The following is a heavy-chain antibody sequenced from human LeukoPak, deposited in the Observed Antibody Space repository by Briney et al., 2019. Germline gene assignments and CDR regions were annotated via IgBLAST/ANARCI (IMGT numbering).Heavy chain of an antibody. J-gene: IGHJ3*02. V-gene: IGHV1-8*01. Sequence: ASVKVSCKASGYTFTSYDINWVRRATGQGLEWMGWMNPNSGNTGYAQKFQGRVTMTRNTSISTAYMELSSLRSEDTAVYYCARLLPQWELLGNDAFDIWGQGTMVTVSS. CDR2: MNPNSGNT. CDR3: ARLLPQWELLGNDAFDI. D-gene: IGHD1-26*01. CDR1: GYTFTSYD.